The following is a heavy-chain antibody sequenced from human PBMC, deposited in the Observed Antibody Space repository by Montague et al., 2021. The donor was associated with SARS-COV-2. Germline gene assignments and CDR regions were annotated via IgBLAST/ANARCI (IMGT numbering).Heavy chain of an antibody. J-gene: IGHJ3*01. CDR1: GGSTASHY. Sequence: SETLSLTCTVSGGSTASHYCNWICLSQGTRTEWICYVYYYYAAKYNSSLYSQVTVSIDTSENQFSLRLNLVTVADTAVYFCAGGWAFDPWGQGRLVTVSS. D-gene: IGHD6-19*01. V-gene: IGHV4-59*08. CDR2: VYYYYAA. CDR3: AGGWAFDP.